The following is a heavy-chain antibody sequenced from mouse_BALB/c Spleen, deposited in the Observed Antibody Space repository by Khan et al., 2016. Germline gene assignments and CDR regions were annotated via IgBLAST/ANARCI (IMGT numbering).Heavy chain of an antibody. D-gene: IGHD1-1*01. CDR3: ARPDDYAWFAY. CDR1: GFDFSRYW. CDR2: INPDSSTI. Sequence: EVKLLESGGGLVQPGGSLKLSCAASGFDFSRYWMNWVRQAPGKGLEWIGEINPDSSTITYTPSLKDKFIISRDNANNTLYLQMSKVRSEDTALXYGARPDDYAWFAYWGQGTLVTVSA. V-gene: IGHV4-1*02. J-gene: IGHJ3*01.